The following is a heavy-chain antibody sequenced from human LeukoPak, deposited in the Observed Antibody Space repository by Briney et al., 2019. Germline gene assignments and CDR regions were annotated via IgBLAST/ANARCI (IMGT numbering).Heavy chain of an antibody. Sequence: PGGSLRLSCAASGFTFSSYWMSWVRQAPGKGLEWVANIKQDGSEKYYVDSVKGRFTISRDNAKNSLYLQMNSLRAEDTAVYYCARVGMHDFWSGYYDYWGQGTLVTVSS. V-gene: IGHV3-7*01. CDR3: ARVGMHDFWSGYYDY. CDR1: GFTFSSYW. J-gene: IGHJ4*02. D-gene: IGHD3-3*01. CDR2: IKQDGSEK.